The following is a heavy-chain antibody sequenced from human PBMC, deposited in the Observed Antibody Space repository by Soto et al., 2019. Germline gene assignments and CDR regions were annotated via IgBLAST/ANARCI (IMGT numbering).Heavy chain of an antibody. D-gene: IGHD1-26*01. CDR3: AKDRRELLPYYFDY. CDR1: GFTFSSYG. J-gene: IGHJ4*02. Sequence: RLSCAASGFTFSSYGMHWVRQAPGKGLEWVAVISYDGSNKYYADSVKGRFTISRDNSTNTLYLQMNSLRAEDTAVYYCAKDRRELLPYYFDYWGQGNLVTVSS. CDR2: ISYDGSNK. V-gene: IGHV3-30*18.